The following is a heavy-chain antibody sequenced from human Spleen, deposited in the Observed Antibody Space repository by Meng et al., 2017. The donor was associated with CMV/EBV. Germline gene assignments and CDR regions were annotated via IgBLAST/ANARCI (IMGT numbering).Heavy chain of an antibody. V-gene: IGHV3-7*01. D-gene: IGHD3-10*01. CDR1: GLTLSTHW. CDR3: ARDTYGSDTPGMNFDY. Sequence: GGSLRLSCVASGLTLSTHWMAWVRQAPGKGLEWVANIKQDGSVRYYLDSVRGRFTISRDNAKNSLFLQMDGLRAEDTAVYYCARDTYGSDTPGMNFDYWGQGTLVTVSS. CDR2: IKQDGSVR. J-gene: IGHJ4*02.